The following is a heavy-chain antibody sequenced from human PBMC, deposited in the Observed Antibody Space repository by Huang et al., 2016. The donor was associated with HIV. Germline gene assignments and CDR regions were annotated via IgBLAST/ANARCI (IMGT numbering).Heavy chain of an antibody. V-gene: IGHV3-30*02. CDR1: GVRFSNYG. CDR2: IRFEGTAK. Sequence: QVELVESGGGVVQPGGSLRLSCVVSGVRFSNYGMHWGRRAPGKGMEWVSFIRFEGTAKFYNDSGKGRFTVSREKSKNTLYLQMNGLSPEDTALYYWAKDTWGGVIAHWGQGTQVTVSS. CDR3: AKDTWGGVIAH. J-gene: IGHJ4*02. D-gene: IGHD3-10*01.